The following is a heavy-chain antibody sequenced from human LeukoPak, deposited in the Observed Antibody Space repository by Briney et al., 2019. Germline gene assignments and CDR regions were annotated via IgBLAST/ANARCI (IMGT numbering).Heavy chain of an antibody. D-gene: IGHD2-2*01. CDR2: IYYSGST. Sequence: PSETLSLTCTVSGSSISSGDYYWSWIRQPPGKGLEWIGYIYYSGSTYYNPSLKSRVTLSVDTSKNQFSLKLSSVTAADTAVYYCAGYCSSTSCLDYWGQGTLVTVSS. V-gene: IGHV4-30-4*08. CDR3: AGYCSSTSCLDY. CDR1: GSSISSGDYY. J-gene: IGHJ4*02.